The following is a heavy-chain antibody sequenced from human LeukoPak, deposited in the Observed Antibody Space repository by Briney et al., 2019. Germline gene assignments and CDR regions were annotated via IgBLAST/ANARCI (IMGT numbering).Heavy chain of an antibody. V-gene: IGHV3-11*04. CDR1: GFTFSDYY. CDR2: TSSSGSTI. Sequence: GGSLRLSCAASGFTFSDYYMSWIRQAPGKGLEWVSYTSSSGSTIYYADSVKGRFTISRDNAKNSLYLQMNSLRAEDTAVYYCASRSIEMATVASAFDIWGQGTMVTVSS. CDR3: ASRSIEMATVASAFDI. D-gene: IGHD5-24*01. J-gene: IGHJ3*02.